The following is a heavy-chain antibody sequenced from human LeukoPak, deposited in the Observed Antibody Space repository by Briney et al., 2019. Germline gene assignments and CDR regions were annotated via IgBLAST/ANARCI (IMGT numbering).Heavy chain of an antibody. CDR3: AREYCGGDCYDYHFDY. Sequence: SVKVSCKASGGTFSSYAISWVRQAPGQGLEWMGGIIPIFGTANYAQKFQGRVTITADESTSTAYMELSSLRSEDTAVYYCAREYCGGDCYDYHFDYWGQGTLVTVSS. CDR1: GGTFSSYA. V-gene: IGHV1-69*13. CDR2: IIPIFGTA. D-gene: IGHD2-21*02. J-gene: IGHJ4*02.